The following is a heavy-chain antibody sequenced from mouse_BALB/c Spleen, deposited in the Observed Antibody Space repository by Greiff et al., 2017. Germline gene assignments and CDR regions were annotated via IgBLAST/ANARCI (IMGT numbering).Heavy chain of an antibody. D-gene: IGHD2-3*01. Sequence: EVHLVESGGGLVKPGGSLKLSCAASGFTFSSYAMSWVRQSPEKRLEWVAEISSGGSYTYYPDTVTGRFTIARDNAKNTLYLEMSSLRSEDTAMYYCARDDGYYYAMDYWGQGTSVTVSS. J-gene: IGHJ4*01. CDR1: GFTFSSYA. V-gene: IGHV5-9-4*01. CDR3: ARDDGYYYAMDY. CDR2: ISSGGSYT.